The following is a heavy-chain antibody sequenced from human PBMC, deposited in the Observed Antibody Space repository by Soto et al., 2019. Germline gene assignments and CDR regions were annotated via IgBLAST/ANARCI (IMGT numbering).Heavy chain of an antibody. D-gene: IGHD5-12*01. CDR3: ASEMASLLRYGMDV. CDR1: GGSFSGYY. V-gene: IGHV4-34*01. Sequence: SETLSLTCAVYGGSFSGYYWSWIRQPPGKGLEWIGEINHSGSTNYNPSLKSRVTISVDTSKNQFSLKLSSVTAADTAVYYCASEMASLLRYGMDVWGQGTTVTVSS. CDR2: INHSGST. J-gene: IGHJ6*02.